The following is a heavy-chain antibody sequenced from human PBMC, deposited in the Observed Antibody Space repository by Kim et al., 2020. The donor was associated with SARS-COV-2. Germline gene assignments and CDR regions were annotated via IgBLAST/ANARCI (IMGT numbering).Heavy chain of an antibody. V-gene: IGHV4-4*02. Sequence: TLSLTCAVSGGSIRSSNWWSWVRQPPGKGLEWIGEIYHSGSTNYNPSLKRRVTISVDKSKNQFSLKLSSVTAADTAVYYCARDRGRITMIVVVNDAFDIWGQGTMVTASS. CDR1: GGSIRSSNW. D-gene: IGHD3-22*01. CDR2: IYHSGST. CDR3: ARDRGRITMIVVVNDAFDI. J-gene: IGHJ3*02.